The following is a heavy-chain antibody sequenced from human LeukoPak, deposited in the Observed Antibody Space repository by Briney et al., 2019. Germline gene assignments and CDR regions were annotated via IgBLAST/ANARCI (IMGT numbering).Heavy chain of an antibody. J-gene: IGHJ3*02. D-gene: IGHD2-21*01. CDR3: ARDFDSIHTFDI. V-gene: IGHV3-30-3*01. Sequence: GGSLRLSCAASGFTFSTYAIHWVRQAPGKGLEWVAVISFDGGNKYYADSVKGRFTISRDNSENTLYLQMNSLRPEDTSVYFCARDFDSIHTFDIWGQGTLVTVSS. CDR2: ISFDGGNK. CDR1: GFTFSTYA.